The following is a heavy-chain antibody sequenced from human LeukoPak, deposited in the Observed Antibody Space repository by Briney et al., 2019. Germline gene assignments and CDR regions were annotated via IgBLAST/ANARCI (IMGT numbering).Heavy chain of an antibody. CDR3: ARGWNIVVVPAGAYESYFDY. V-gene: IGHV1-69*13. CDR2: IIPIFGTA. CDR1: GGTFSSYA. D-gene: IGHD2-2*01. J-gene: IGHJ4*02. Sequence: SVKVSCKASGGTFSSYAISWVRQAPGQGLEWMVGIIPIFGTASYAQKFQGRVTITADEFTCTAYMELSSLRSEDTAVYYCARGWNIVVVPAGAYESYFDYWGQGTLGTVSS.